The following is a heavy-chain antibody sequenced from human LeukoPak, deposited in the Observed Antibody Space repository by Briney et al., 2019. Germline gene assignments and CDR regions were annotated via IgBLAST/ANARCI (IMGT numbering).Heavy chain of an antibody. V-gene: IGHV3-7*05. CDR3: ARREVVVTGTAFDAFDS. Sequence: SGGSLRLSCAASGFTFSSYWMSWVRQAPGKGLEWVANINQDGSEMYYVDSVKGRFTISRANAKNSLYLQMNSLRAEDTAVYYCARREVVVTGTAFDAFDSWGQGTMVTVSS. CDR1: GFTFSSYW. CDR2: INQDGSEM. D-gene: IGHD2-21*02. J-gene: IGHJ3*02.